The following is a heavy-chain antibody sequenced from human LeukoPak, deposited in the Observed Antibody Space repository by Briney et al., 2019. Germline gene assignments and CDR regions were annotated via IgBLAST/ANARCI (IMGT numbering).Heavy chain of an antibody. D-gene: IGHD3-10*01. V-gene: IGHV3-21*01. CDR1: GFTFSSYS. Sequence: GGSLRLSCAASGFTFSSYSMNWVRQAPGKGLEWVSSISSSSSYIYYADSVKGRFTISRDNAKNSLYLQMNSLRAEDTAVYYCARVHAHLRGELWFGEFNYGMDVWGQGTTVTVSS. J-gene: IGHJ6*02. CDR3: ARVHAHLRGELWFGEFNYGMDV. CDR2: ISSSSSYI.